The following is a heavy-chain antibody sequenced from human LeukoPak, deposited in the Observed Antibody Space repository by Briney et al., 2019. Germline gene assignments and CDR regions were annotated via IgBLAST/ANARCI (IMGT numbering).Heavy chain of an antibody. J-gene: IGHJ4*02. D-gene: IGHD3-16*01. CDR1: GFTFTSYA. CDR2: TSGSGGST. Sequence: GGSLRLSCAAYGFTFTSYAMSWVRQAPGKGLEWVSATSGSGGSTYYADSVKGRFTISRDNSKNTLYLQMNSLRAEDTAVYYCAKDLWSPITPTLFDYWGQGTLVTVSS. CDR3: AKDLWSPITPTLFDY. V-gene: IGHV3-23*01.